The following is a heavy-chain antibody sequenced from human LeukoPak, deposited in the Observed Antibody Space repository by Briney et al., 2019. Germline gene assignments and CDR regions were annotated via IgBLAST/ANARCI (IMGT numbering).Heavy chain of an antibody. V-gene: IGHV4-34*01. J-gene: IGHJ5*02. CDR3: ARTNNPNNWFDP. CDR2: INHSGST. Sequence: SETLSLTCAVYGGSFSGYYWSWIRQPPGKGLEWIGEINHSGSTNYNPSLKSRVTISVDTSKNQFSLKLSSVTAADTAVYYCARTNNPNNWFDPWAQGTLVTVSS. CDR1: GGSFSGYY. D-gene: IGHD1/OR15-1a*01.